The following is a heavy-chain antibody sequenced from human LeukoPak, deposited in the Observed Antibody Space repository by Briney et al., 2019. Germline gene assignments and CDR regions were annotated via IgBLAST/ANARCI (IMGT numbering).Heavy chain of an antibody. CDR2: FDPEDGGR. J-gene: IGHJ6*03. Sequence: ASVKVSCKVFGYTLTELPMHGVRQAPGKALEGMGGFDPEDGGRISDQQSQGTVTMTQAKSTAPAYMELSSLTSEDTAVYYCATDKGAAASTFRDFYYMDVWGKGTTVTVSS. V-gene: IGHV1-24*01. CDR3: ATDKGAAASTFRDFYYMDV. D-gene: IGHD6-13*01. CDR1: GYTLTELP.